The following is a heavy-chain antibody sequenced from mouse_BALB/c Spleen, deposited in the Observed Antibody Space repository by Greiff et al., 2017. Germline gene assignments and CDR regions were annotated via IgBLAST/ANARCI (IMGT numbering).Heavy chain of an antibody. CDR1: GYTFTDYA. CDR2: ISTYYGDA. Sequence: VQLVESGAELVRPGVSVKISCKGSGYTFTDYAMHWVKQSHAKSLEWIGVISTYYGDASYNQKFKGKATMTVDKSSSTAYMHLSSLTSEDSAVYYCARGVLAWFAYWGQGTLVTVSA. CDR3: ARGVLAWFAY. J-gene: IGHJ3*01. V-gene: IGHV1S137*01.